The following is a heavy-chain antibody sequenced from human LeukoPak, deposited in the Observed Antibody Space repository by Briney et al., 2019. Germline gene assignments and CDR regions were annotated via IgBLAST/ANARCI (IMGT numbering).Heavy chain of an antibody. CDR1: GGTFSSYA. CDR3: ARARYSSSWYRGNYYYGMDV. Sequence: ASVKVSCKASGGTFSSYAISWVRQAPGQGLEWMGGIIPIFGTANYAQKFQGRVTMTRNTSISTAYMELSSLRSEDTAVYYCARARYSSSWYRGNYYYGMDVWGQGTTVTVSS. V-gene: IGHV1-69*05. J-gene: IGHJ6*02. CDR2: IIPIFGTA. D-gene: IGHD6-13*01.